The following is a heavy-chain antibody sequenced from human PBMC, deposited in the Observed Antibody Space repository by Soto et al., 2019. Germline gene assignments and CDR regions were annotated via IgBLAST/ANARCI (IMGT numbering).Heavy chain of an antibody. CDR3: AKEGAARGSDYDYYYMDV. Sequence: EVQLLESGGGLVQPGGSLRLSCAASGFTFSSYAMSWVRQAPGKGLEWVSAISGSGGSTYYADSVKGRFTISRDNSKNTLYLQMNSLRAEDTAVYYCAKEGAARGSDYDYYYMDVWGKGTTVTVSS. D-gene: IGHD6-6*01. J-gene: IGHJ6*03. V-gene: IGHV3-23*01. CDR2: ISGSGGST. CDR1: GFTFSSYA.